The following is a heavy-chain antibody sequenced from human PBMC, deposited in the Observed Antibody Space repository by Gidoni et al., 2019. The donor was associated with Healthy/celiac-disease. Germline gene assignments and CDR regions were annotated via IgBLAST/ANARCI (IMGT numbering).Heavy chain of an antibody. D-gene: IGHD6-6*01. CDR1: GGSFSGYY. Sequence: QVQLQQWGAGLLKPSETLSLTCAVYGGSFSGYYWSWIRQPPGKGLEWIGEINHSGSTNYNPSLKSRVTISVDTSKNQFSLKLSSVTAADTAVYYCARAPRARNKNWFDPWGQGTLVTVSS. V-gene: IGHV4-34*01. CDR2: INHSGST. CDR3: ARAPRARNKNWFDP. J-gene: IGHJ5*02.